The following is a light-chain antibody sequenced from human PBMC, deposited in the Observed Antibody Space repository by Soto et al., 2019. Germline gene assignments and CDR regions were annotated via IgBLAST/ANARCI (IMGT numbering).Light chain of an antibody. CDR1: QSISSW. CDR3: QQYNTLGT. J-gene: IGKJ1*01. V-gene: IGKV1-5*01. CDR2: DAS. Sequence: DIQMTQSPSTLSASVGDRVTITCRASQSISSWLAWYQQKPGKAPKLLIYDASSLESGVPSRFSGSGSGTEFTLTISSLQPDDFATYYCQQYNTLGTFCQGTKVEIK.